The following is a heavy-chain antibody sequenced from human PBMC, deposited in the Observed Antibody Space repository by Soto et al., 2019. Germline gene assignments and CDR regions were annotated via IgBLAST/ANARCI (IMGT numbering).Heavy chain of an antibody. CDR3: ARHRALIGPPVDI. CDR1: GYSFTSYW. CDR2: IYPGDSDT. Sequence: GQSLKISSKGSGYSFTSYWIGGVRQMPGKGLEWMGIIYPGDSDTRYSPSFQGQVTISADKSITTAYLQWSSLNASDPAMHYCARHRALIGPPVDIWGQGTMVTVSS. D-gene: IGHD3-22*01. V-gene: IGHV5-51*01. J-gene: IGHJ3*02.